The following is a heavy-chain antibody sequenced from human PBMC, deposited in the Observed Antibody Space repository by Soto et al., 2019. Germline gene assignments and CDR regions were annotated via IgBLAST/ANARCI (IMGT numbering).Heavy chain of an antibody. CDR3: AKVFYDNSLLCANHPP. CDR2: ISSSGGST. D-gene: IGHD3-22*01. CDR1: GGILRRYS. Sequence: GQSLRDPTAASGGILRRYSMNGCRQVLGKGLEWVSSISSSGGSTYYADSVKGRFTISRDNPKNTLFLQMNTLRAEDTAVYYSAKVFYDNSLLCANHPPW. J-gene: IGHJ5*02. V-gene: IGHV3-23*01.